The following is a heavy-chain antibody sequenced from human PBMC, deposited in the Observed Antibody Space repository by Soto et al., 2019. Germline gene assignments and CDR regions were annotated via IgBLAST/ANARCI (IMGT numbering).Heavy chain of an antibody. V-gene: IGHV3-48*01. CDR3: ARDRRSGAYDCLTGYYYHYYYMHG. CDR2: ISSSSSTI. CDR1: GFTFSSYS. Sequence: QPGGSLRLSCAASGFTFSSYSMNWVRQAPGKGLEWVSYISSSSSTIYYADSVKGRFTISRDNAKNSLYLQMNSLRAEDTAVYYCARDRRSGAYDCLTGYYYHYYYMHGWGKATTVTVAS. D-gene: IGHD3-9*01. J-gene: IGHJ6*03.